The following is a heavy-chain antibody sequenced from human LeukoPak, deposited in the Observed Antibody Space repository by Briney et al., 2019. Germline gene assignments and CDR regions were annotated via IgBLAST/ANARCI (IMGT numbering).Heavy chain of an antibody. CDR2: ISTASSTI. CDR1: GFTFSNYE. D-gene: IGHD5-18*01. V-gene: IGHV3-48*03. J-gene: IGHJ4*02. Sequence: PGGSLRLSCAASGFTFSNYEMNWVRQAPGKGLEWVSYISTASSTICYADSVKGRFTISRDNAKNSLYLQMNSLRAEDTAIYYCVRDHPGYDEATGLGYWGQGTLVTVAS. CDR3: VRDHPGYDEATGLGY.